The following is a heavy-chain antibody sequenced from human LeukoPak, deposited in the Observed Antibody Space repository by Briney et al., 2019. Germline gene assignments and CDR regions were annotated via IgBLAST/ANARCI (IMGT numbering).Heavy chain of an antibody. J-gene: IGHJ4*02. D-gene: IGHD3-22*01. Sequence: PSETLSLTCTVSGGSISTHYWSWIRQPPGKGLEWIGYIYYSGSTNYNPSLKSRVTISVDTPKNQFSLRLSSVTAADTALYYCARRSFYYDSSGDYYAYFDFWGQGTLVTVSS. V-gene: IGHV4-59*11. CDR1: GGSISTHY. CDR3: ARRSFYYDSSGDYYAYFDF. CDR2: IYYSGST.